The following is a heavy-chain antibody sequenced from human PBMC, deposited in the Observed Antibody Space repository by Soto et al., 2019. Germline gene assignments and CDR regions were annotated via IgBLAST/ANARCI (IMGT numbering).Heavy chain of an antibody. CDR3: AREITIFGVAPGDAFDI. J-gene: IGHJ3*02. CDR1: GFTFSSYG. D-gene: IGHD3-3*01. CDR2: ISYDGSNK. Sequence: PGGSLRLSCAASGFTFSSYGMHWVRQAPGKGLEWVALISYDGSNKYYADSVKGRFTISRDNSKNSLYLQMNSLRAEDTAVYYCAREITIFGVAPGDAFDIWGQGTMVTVSS. V-gene: IGHV3-30*03.